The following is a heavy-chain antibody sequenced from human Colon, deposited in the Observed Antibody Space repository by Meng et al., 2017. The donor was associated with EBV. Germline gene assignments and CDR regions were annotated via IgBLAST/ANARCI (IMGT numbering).Heavy chain of an antibody. D-gene: IGHD3-10*01. CDR2: IYHSGST. Sequence: HLQRRAPGPGLVKPSETLSLTCTVSGGSISSSHYYWGWARRPPGKGLQWIGTIYHSGSTSYNPSLQSRVTMFVDTSKNQFSLLLTPVTATDTAVYYCARRRGGSGRDCWGQGTLVTV. CDR3: ARRRGGSGRDC. J-gene: IGHJ4*02. V-gene: IGHV4-39*01. CDR1: GGSISSSHYY.